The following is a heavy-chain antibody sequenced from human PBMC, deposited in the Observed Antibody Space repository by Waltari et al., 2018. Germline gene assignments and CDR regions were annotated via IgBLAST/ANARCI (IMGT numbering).Heavy chain of an antibody. CDR3: ARALTGTHLDYGMDV. CDR1: GGSFSGYY. V-gene: IGHV4-34*01. Sequence: QVQLQQWGAGLLKPSETLSLTCAVYGGSFSGYYWSWIRQPPGKGLEWIGEINHSGSTNYNPSRKSRVTISVDTSKNQFSLKLSSVTAADTAVYYCARALTGTHLDYGMDVWGQGTTVTVSS. CDR2: INHSGST. D-gene: IGHD1-7*01. J-gene: IGHJ6*02.